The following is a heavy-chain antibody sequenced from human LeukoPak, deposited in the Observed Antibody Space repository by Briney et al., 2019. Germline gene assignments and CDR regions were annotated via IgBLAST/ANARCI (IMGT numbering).Heavy chain of an antibody. Sequence: ASVKVSCKVSGYTLTELSMHWVRQAPGKGLEWMGGFDPEDGETIYAQKFQGRVTMTEDTSTDTAYMELSSLRSEDTAVYYCATGMVPGYCSGGSCSSSGDYWGQGTLVTVSP. CDR3: ATGMVPGYCSGGSCSSSGDY. CDR1: GYTLTELS. CDR2: FDPEDGET. J-gene: IGHJ4*02. D-gene: IGHD2-15*01. V-gene: IGHV1-24*01.